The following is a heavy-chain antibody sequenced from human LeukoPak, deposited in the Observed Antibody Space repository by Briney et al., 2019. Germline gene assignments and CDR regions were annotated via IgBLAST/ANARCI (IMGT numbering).Heavy chain of an antibody. Sequence: SETLSLTCAVYGGSFSGYYWSWIRQPAGKGLEWIGRIYTSGSTNYNPSLKSRVTMSVDTSKNQFSLKLSSVTAADTAVYYCARDPRDYYGMDVWGQGTTVTVSS. V-gene: IGHV4-4*07. CDR1: GGSFSGYY. J-gene: IGHJ6*02. CDR2: IYTSGST. CDR3: ARDPRDYYGMDV.